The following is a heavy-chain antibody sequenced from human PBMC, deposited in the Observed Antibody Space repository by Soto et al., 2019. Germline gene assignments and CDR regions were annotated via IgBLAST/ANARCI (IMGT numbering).Heavy chain of an antibody. CDR2: IYWDDDK. D-gene: IGHD4-17*01. CDR3: AHIRNPPEIRIFDY. J-gene: IGHJ4*02. CDR1: GFSLSTSGVG. V-gene: IGHV2-5*02. Sequence: SGPTLVNPTQTLTLTCTFSGFSLSTSGVGVGWIRQPPGKALEWLALIYWDDDKRYSPSLKSRLTTTKDTSKNQVVLTMTNMDPVDTATYYCAHIRNPPEIRIFDYWGQGTLVTVSS.